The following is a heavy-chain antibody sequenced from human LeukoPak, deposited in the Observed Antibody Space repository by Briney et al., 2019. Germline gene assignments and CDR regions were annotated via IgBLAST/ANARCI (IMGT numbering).Heavy chain of an antibody. CDR2: IYYSGSI. CDR3: ARAIAAAGSFNWFDP. V-gene: IGHV4-59*01. CDR1: GGSISSYY. D-gene: IGHD6-13*01. J-gene: IGHJ5*02. Sequence: SETLSLTRTVSGGSISSYYWSWIRQPPGKGLEWIGYIYYSGSINYNPSLKSRVTISVDTSKNQFSLKLSSVTAADTAVYYCARAIAAAGSFNWFDPWGQGTLVTVSS.